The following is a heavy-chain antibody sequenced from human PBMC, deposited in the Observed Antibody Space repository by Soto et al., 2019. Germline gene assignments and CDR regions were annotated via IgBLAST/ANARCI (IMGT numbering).Heavy chain of an antibody. CDR2: INPKSGGT. D-gene: IGHD6-19*01. CDR1: GYIFSDNY. CDR3: ARDREDSSGWFDY. J-gene: IGHJ4*02. V-gene: IGHV1-2*02. Sequence: ASVKVSCKASGYIFSDNYIHWVRQAPGQGLEWMAWINPKSGGTNYARNFQGRVTLTRDTSISTAYMDLSRLTSDDTAVYYCARDREDSSGWFDYWGQGTLVTVSS.